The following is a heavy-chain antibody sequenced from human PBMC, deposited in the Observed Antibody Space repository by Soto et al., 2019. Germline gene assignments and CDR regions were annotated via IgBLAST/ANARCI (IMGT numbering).Heavy chain of an antibody. Sequence: EVQLLESGGGMVQPGGSLRLTCAASGFTFSAYSMTWVRQAPGKGLGWVATISSGGGSTYYADSVKGRFTVSRDNSKSTLDLQMNSLRADDTAVYYCERAPGDYYYMDAWVKGTTVTVPS. J-gene: IGHJ6*03. CDR2: ISSGGGST. V-gene: IGHV3-23*01. CDR3: ERAPGDYYYMDA. CDR1: GFTFSAYS.